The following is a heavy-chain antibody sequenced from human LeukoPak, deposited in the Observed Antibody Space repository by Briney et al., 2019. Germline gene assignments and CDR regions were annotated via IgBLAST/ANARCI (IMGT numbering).Heavy chain of an antibody. CDR1: GYTFTGYY. D-gene: IGHD2-2*02. CDR2: INPNSCGT. CDR3: ARDLDRYCSSTSCYTGAFDI. Sequence: SVKVSCKASGYTFTGYYMHWVRQAPGQGLEWMGWINPNSCGTNYAQKFQGRVTMTRDTSISTAYMALSRLRSDDTAVYYCARDLDRYCSSTSCYTGAFDIWGQGTMVTVSS. V-gene: IGHV1-2*02. J-gene: IGHJ3*02.